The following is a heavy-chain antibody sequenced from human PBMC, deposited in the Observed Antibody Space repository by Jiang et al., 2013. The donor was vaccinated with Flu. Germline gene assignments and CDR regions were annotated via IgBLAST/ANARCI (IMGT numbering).Heavy chain of an antibody. CDR1: GYTFTRYY. V-gene: IGHV1-46*01. Sequence: QSGAEVKKPGASVKVSCKASGYTFTRYYVNWVRQAPGQGLEWMGIINPSGGGTNYAQKFQGRVTMTRDTSTNTVYMELSSLTSEDTAFYYCARSDSCGGDCYFLDYWAREPWSPSPQ. D-gene: IGHD2-21*02. CDR2: INPSGGGT. CDR3: ARSDSCGGDCYFLDY. J-gene: IGHJ4*02.